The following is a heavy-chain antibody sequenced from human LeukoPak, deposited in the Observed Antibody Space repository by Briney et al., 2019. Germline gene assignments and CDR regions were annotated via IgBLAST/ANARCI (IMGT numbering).Heavy chain of an antibody. CDR2: ISYDGSNK. V-gene: IGHV3-30*03. J-gene: IGHJ5*02. Sequence: TGGSLRLSCAASGFTFSSYGMHWVRQAPGKGLEWVAVISYDGSNKYYADSVKGRFTISRDNSKNTLYLQMNSLRAEDTAVYYCARESCTSCHNWFDPWGQGTLVTVSS. CDR1: GFTFSSYG. CDR3: ARESCTSCHNWFDP. D-gene: IGHD2-2*01.